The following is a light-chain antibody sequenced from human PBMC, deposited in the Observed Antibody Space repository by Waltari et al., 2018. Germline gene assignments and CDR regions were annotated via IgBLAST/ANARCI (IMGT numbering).Light chain of an antibody. CDR2: GAS. J-gene: IGKJ1*01. CDR3: QQYGSSPPWT. Sequence: EIVLTQSPGTLSLSPGERATLSCRASQSVSSNYLAGYQQKPGQAPWLLIYGASSRATGIPDRFSGSGSGTDFTLTISRLEPEDFAVYYCQQYGSSPPWTFGQGTKVEIK. CDR1: QSVSSNY. V-gene: IGKV3-20*01.